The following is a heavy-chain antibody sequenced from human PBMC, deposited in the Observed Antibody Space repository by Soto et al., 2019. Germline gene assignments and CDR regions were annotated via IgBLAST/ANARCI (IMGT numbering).Heavy chain of an antibody. CDR2: IKSKTYGGKT. Sequence: EVQLVESGGGLVKPGGSLRPSCTASGFTFSNAWMNWVRQAPGKGLEWVGRIKSKTYGGKTDYAEPVKGRFTISRDDSKNTLYLQVNSLKSEDTAVYYCSTPDWGGTTVVDYWGQGTLVTVSS. J-gene: IGHJ4*02. V-gene: IGHV3-15*07. D-gene: IGHD1-7*01. CDR1: GFTFSNAW. CDR3: STPDWGGTTVVDY.